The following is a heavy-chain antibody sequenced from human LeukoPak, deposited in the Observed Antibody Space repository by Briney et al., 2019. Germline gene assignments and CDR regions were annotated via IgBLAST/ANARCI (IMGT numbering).Heavy chain of an antibody. CDR1: GFTFSSYW. Sequence: GGSLRLSCAASGFTFSSYWMHWVRQAPGKGLVWVSRINSDGSSTSYADSVKGRFTISRDNAKNTLYLQMNSLRAEDTAVYYCARAPGVRYYYYMDVWGKGTTVTVSS. CDR3: ARAPGVRYYYYMDV. D-gene: IGHD2-8*01. CDR2: INSDGSST. V-gene: IGHV3-74*01. J-gene: IGHJ6*03.